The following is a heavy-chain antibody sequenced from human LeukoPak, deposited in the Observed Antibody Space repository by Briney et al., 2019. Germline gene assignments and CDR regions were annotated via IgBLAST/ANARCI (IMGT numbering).Heavy chain of an antibody. J-gene: IGHJ4*02. CDR2: IRYDGSNK. V-gene: IGHV3-30*02. Sequence: PGGSLRLACAASAFTFSRYGMHWVRQAPRMGLEWVAFIRYDGSNKYYADSVKGRFTISRDNSKNTLYLQMNSLRAEDTAVYYCARALRIYYYFDYWGQGTLVTVSS. CDR1: AFTFSRYG. CDR3: ARALRIYYYFDY. D-gene: IGHD1-26*01.